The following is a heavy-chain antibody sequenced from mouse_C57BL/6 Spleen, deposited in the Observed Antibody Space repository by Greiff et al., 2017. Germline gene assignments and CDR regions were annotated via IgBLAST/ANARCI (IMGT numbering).Heavy chain of an antibody. V-gene: IGHV5-6*02. CDR1: GFTFSSYG. J-gene: IGHJ2*01. CDR3: ARRDFDYFDD. Sequence: EVMLVESGGDLVKPGGSLKLSCAASGFTFSSYGMSWVRQTPDKRLEWVATISSGGSYTYYPDSVKGRFTISRDNAKNTLYLQMSSLKSEDTAMYDCARRDFDYFDDWGQGTTLTVSS. CDR2: ISSGGSYT.